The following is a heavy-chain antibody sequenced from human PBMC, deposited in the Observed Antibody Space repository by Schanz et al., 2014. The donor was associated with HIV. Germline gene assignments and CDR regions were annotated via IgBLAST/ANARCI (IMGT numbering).Heavy chain of an antibody. Sequence: QVQLVESGGGVVQPGRSLRLSCAASGFTFSTYGMHWVRQGPGKGLEWVAVIWYDGSNKYYADSVKGRFTISRDNSKNTQYLQMNSLRAEDTAVYYCALVGVWYYYGMDVWGHGTTVAVSS. D-gene: IGHD2-8*01. CDR2: IWYDGSNK. CDR1: GFTFSTYG. J-gene: IGHJ6*02. CDR3: ALVGVWYYYGMDV. V-gene: IGHV3-33*08.